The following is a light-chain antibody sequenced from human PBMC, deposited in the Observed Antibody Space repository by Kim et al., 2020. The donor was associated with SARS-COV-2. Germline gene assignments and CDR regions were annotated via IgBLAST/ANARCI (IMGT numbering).Light chain of an antibody. CDR3: QQYGSSPIT. CDR2: DAS. J-gene: IGKJ5*01. Sequence: EIVLTQSPAILSLSPGERATLSCGASQIVSSSYLAWHQQKPGLAPRLLIYDASSRATGIPDRFSGSGSGTDFTLTISRVEPEDFAVYYCQQYGSSPITFGQGTRLEIK. CDR1: QIVSSSY. V-gene: IGKV3D-20*01.